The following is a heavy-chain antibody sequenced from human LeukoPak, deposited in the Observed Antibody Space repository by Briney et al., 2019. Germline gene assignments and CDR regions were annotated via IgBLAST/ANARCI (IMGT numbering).Heavy chain of an antibody. Sequence: SVKVSCKASGGTFSSYAISWVRQAPGQGLEWMGGIIPIFGTANYAQKFQGRVTITADESTSTAYMELSSLRSEDTAVYYCARGGPSILVVVAAQYDAFDIWGQGAMVTVSS. J-gene: IGHJ3*02. CDR2: IIPIFGTA. V-gene: IGHV1-69*13. CDR3: ARGGPSILVVVAAQYDAFDI. D-gene: IGHD2-15*01. CDR1: GGTFSSYA.